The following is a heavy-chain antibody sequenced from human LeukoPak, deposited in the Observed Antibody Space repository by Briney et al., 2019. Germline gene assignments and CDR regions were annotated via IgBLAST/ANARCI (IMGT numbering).Heavy chain of an antibody. CDR1: GYTFTSYY. V-gene: IGHV1-46*01. Sequence: ASVKVSCKASGYTFTSYYMHWVRQAPGQGLEWMGITNPSGGSTSYAQKFQGRVTMTRDTSTSTVYMELSSLRSEDTAVYYCARDRKKTWIQLDYFDYWGQGTLVTVSS. D-gene: IGHD5-18*01. CDR3: ARDRKKTWIQLDYFDY. CDR2: TNPSGGST. J-gene: IGHJ4*02.